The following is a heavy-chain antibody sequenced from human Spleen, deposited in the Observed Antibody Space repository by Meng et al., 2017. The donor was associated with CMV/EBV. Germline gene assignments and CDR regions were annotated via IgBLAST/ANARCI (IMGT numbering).Heavy chain of an antibody. CDR3: AKAAESLDWYFDL. D-gene: IGHD3-16*02. J-gene: IGHJ2*01. CDR1: GFTFSSYW. V-gene: IGHV3-7*03. Sequence: GGSLRLSCAASGFTFSSYWMSWVRQAPGKGLEWVANIKQDGSEKYYVDSVKGRFTISRDNAKNSLYLQMNSLRAEDTAVYYCAKAAESLDWYFDLWGRGTLVTVSS. CDR2: IKQDGSEK.